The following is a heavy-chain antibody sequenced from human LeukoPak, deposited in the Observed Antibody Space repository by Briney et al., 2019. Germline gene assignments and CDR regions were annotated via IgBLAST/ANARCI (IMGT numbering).Heavy chain of an antibody. D-gene: IGHD3-10*01. J-gene: IGHJ4*02. CDR3: AKLAKYFYGSETYYFFEH. CDR1: GFSFTTYW. CDR2: IKQDGTEK. V-gene: IGHV3-7*01. Sequence: GESLRLSCAASGFSFTTYWMSWVRQAPGKGLEWVANIKQDGTEKYYVDSVKGRFTISRDNAKNSLCLQMNSLRVEDTAVYYCAKLAKYFYGSETYYFFEHWGQGTPVTASS.